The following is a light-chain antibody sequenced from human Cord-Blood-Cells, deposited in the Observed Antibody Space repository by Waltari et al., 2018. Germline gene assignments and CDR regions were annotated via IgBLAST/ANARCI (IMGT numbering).Light chain of an antibody. J-gene: IGLJ2*01. Sequence: QSALTQPPSASGSPGQSVTISCTGTSSDVGGYNYVSWYQQHPGKAPKLMIYEVSKRPSGSPDRFSASKSGTTASLTVSGLQAEDEADYYCSSYAGSNNVVFGGGTKLTVL. CDR2: EVS. V-gene: IGLV2-8*01. CDR3: SSYAGSNNVV. CDR1: SSDVGGYNY.